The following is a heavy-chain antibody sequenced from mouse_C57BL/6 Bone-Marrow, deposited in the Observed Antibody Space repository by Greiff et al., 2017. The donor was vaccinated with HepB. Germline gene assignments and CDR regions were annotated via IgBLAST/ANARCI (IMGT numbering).Heavy chain of an antibody. CDR2: FHPYNDDT. CDR1: GYTFTTYP. Sequence: VKLMESGAELVKPGASVKMSCKASGYTFTTYPIEWMKQNHGKSLEWIGNFHPYNDDTKYNEKFKGKATLTVEKSSSTVYLELSRLTSDDSAVYYCARPSYYYGSSYFDYWGQGTTLTVSS. CDR3: ARPSYYYGSSYFDY. D-gene: IGHD1-1*01. V-gene: IGHV1-47*01. J-gene: IGHJ2*01.